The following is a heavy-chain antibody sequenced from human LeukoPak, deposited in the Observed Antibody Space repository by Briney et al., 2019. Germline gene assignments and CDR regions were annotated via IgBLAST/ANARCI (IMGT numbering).Heavy chain of an antibody. Sequence: KTSETLSLTCAVYGGSFSGYYWSWIRQPPGKGLEWIGEINHSGSSNYNPSLKSRVTISVDTSKNQFSLKLSSVTAADTAVYYCARRGYSSGSQPMRRYNWFDPWGQGTLVTVSS. J-gene: IGHJ5*02. CDR2: INHSGSS. D-gene: IGHD1-26*01. CDR1: GGSFSGYY. CDR3: ARRGYSSGSQPMRRYNWFDP. V-gene: IGHV4-34*01.